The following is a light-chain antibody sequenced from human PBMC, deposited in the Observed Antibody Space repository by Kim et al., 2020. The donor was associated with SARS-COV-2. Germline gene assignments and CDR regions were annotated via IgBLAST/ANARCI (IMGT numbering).Light chain of an antibody. J-gene: IGLJ2*01. CDR2: QDR. CDR3: QAWDSSTVV. CDR1: KLGDKY. Sequence: VSPGQTASITCSGDKLGDKYACWYQQKPGQSPVLVIYQDRKRPSGIPERFSGSNSGNTATLTISGTQAMDEADYYCQAWDSSTVVFGGGTQLTVL. V-gene: IGLV3-1*01.